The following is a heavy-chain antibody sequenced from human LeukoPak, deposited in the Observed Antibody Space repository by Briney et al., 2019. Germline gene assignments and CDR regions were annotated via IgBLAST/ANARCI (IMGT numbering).Heavy chain of an antibody. Sequence: GGSLRLSCVASGFTFSRHWMSWVRQAPGKGLEWVANMKQDGSEIYYLDSVKGRFTISRDNAKNSPYLEMNSLRAEDSALYYCTREGYTSSALDAFDIWGQGAMVTVS. CDR2: MKQDGSEI. CDR3: TREGYTSSALDAFDI. D-gene: IGHD6-13*01. V-gene: IGHV3-7*03. J-gene: IGHJ3*02. CDR1: GFTFSRHW.